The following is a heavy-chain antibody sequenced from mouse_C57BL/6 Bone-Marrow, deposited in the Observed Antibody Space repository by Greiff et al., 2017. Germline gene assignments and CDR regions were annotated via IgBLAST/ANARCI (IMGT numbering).Heavy chain of an antibody. CDR2: IYPGDGDT. CDR1: GYAFSSSW. D-gene: IGHD1-1*01. CDR3: ARSPISTVVATGGYFDY. J-gene: IGHJ2*01. V-gene: IGHV1-82*01. Sequence: VQLQQSGPELVKPGASVKISCKASGYAFSSSWMNWVKQRPGKGLEWIGRIYPGDGDTNYNGKFKGKATLTADKSSSTAYMQLSSLTSEDSAVYFGARSPISTVVATGGYFDYWGQGTTLTVSS.